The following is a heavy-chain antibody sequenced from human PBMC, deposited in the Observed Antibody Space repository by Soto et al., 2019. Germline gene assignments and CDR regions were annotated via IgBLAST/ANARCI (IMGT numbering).Heavy chain of an antibody. CDR1: GLIFDDYA. J-gene: IGHJ6*03. CDR3: AKAYQFGGVILDYYYYMDV. V-gene: IGHV3-9*01. Sequence: SLRLSCAASGLIFDDYAMHWVRQAPGKGLKWVSGISWNSGSIGYADSVKGRFTISRDNAKNSLYLQMNSLRAEDTALYYCAKAYQFGGVILDYYYYMDVWGKGTTVTVSS. D-gene: IGHD3-16*02. CDR2: ISWNSGSI.